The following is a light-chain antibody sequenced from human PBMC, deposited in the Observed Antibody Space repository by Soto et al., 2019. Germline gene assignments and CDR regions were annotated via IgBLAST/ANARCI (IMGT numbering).Light chain of an antibody. Sequence: IMLTQSPGTLSLTPGERATLSCRASQSVSSNYLAWYQQKPGQAPRLLIYGASSRATGIPDRFSGSGSGTDFTLTISRLEPEDFAVYYCQQYGSSPMTFGQGTRLEIK. J-gene: IGKJ5*01. V-gene: IGKV3-20*01. CDR3: QQYGSSPMT. CDR2: GAS. CDR1: QSVSSNY.